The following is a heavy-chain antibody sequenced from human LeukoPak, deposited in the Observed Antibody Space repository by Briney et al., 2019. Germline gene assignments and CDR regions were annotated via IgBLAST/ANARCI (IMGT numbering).Heavy chain of an antibody. CDR3: ASKVTTGY. D-gene: IGHD4-17*01. CDR2: IYSGGTT. J-gene: IGHJ4*02. CDR1: GFTVNSNY. Sequence: GGSLRLSCVVSGFTVNSNYMSWVRQASGKGLEWVSVIYSGGTTNYADSVKGRFIVYRDNSKNTLYLQMNSLRVEDTAVYYCASKVTTGYWGQGTLVTVSS. V-gene: IGHV3-66*01.